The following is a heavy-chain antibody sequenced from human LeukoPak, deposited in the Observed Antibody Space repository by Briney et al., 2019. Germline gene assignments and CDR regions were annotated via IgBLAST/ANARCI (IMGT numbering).Heavy chain of an antibody. CDR3: AKDPTYGGNRVFDY. V-gene: IGHV1-24*01. D-gene: IGHD4-23*01. J-gene: IGHJ4*02. Sequence: ASVKVSCKVSGYTLTELSLHWVRQAPGKGLEWMGRFDPEDGETIYARKFQGRVTMTEDTSTDTAYMELSSLRSEDTAVYYCAKDPTYGGNRVFDYWGQGTLVTVSS. CDR2: FDPEDGET. CDR1: GYTLTELS.